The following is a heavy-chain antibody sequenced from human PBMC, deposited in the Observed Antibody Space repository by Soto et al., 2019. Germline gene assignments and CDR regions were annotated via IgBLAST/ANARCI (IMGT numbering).Heavy chain of an antibody. CDR2: ISKSGSGTVGDT. J-gene: IGHJ4*02. V-gene: IGHV3-23*01. CDR3: AKDRYAWTYVTFDY. D-gene: IGHD1-7*01. Sequence: EVQVLESGGGLVQPGGSLRLSCAVSGVIFRGYAMSWVRQAPGKGLEWVSAISKSGSGTVGDTYYADSVKGRFTISRDDYKNTVYLEMNNLRAEDTAVYYCAKDRYAWTYVTFDYWGQGMLVTVSS. CDR1: GVIFRGYA.